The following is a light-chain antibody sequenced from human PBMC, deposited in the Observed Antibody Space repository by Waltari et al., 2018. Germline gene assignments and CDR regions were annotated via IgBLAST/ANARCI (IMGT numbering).Light chain of an antibody. Sequence: EIVLTQSPGTLSLSPGERAPLSCRASQSVCRSLAWYQQKPGQAPRLLMYDASRRATGIPDRFSGSGSGTDFSLTISRLEPEDVAVYYCQKYERLPATFGQGTKVEIK. CDR3: QKYERLPAT. CDR1: QSVCRS. V-gene: IGKV3-20*01. J-gene: IGKJ1*01. CDR2: DAS.